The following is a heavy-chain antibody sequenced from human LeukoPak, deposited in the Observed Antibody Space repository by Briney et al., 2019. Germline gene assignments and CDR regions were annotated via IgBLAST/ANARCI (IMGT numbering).Heavy chain of an antibody. V-gene: IGHV4-34*01. D-gene: IGHD6-6*01. Sequence: SETLSLTCAVYGGSFSGYYWSWIRQPPGKGLEWIGEINHSGSTNYNPSLKSRVTISVDTSKNQFSLKPSSVTAADTAVYYCAVLSSIAARPYYYGMDVWGQGTTVTVSS. CDR2: INHSGST. CDR1: GGSFSGYY. J-gene: IGHJ6*02. CDR3: AVLSSIAARPYYYGMDV.